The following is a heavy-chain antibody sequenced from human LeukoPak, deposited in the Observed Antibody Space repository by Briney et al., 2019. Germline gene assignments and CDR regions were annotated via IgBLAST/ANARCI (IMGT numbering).Heavy chain of an antibody. Sequence: PGGSLRLSCAASGFTFSSFAMSWVRPVPGQGREWVSAISGSGDSTYDADSVKGRFTISRDNSKNTLYVQMNSLRAEDTAVYYCAKGFGGLTPYFDYWGQGTLVTVSS. V-gene: IGHV3-23*01. D-gene: IGHD3-16*01. J-gene: IGHJ4*02. CDR3: AKGFGGLTPYFDY. CDR2: ISGSGDST. CDR1: GFTFSSFA.